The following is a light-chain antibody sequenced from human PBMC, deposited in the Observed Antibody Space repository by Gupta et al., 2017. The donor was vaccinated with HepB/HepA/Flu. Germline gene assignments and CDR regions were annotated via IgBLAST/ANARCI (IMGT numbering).Light chain of an antibody. V-gene: IGKV3-11*01. CDR1: QSVSSY. Sequence: EIVLTQSTATLSLSPVERATLSCRASQSVSSYLAWYQQKPGQAPRLLIYDASNRATGIPARFSGSGSGTDFTLTISSLEPEEFAVYYCQQRSYWPPFTFGPGTKVDIK. CDR3: QQRSYWPPFT. CDR2: DAS. J-gene: IGKJ3*01.